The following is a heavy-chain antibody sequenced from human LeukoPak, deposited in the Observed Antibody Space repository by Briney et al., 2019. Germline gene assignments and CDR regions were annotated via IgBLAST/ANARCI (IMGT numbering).Heavy chain of an antibody. Sequence: GGSLRLSCAASGFTFSSYAMHWVRQAPGKGLEWVSSISTSSSYIYYADSVKGRFTISRDNARNSLYLQMNSLRAEDTAVYYCARGGVGVTLISWSDYWGQGTLVTVSS. V-gene: IGHV3-21*01. CDR3: ARGGVGVTLISWSDY. D-gene: IGHD1-26*01. J-gene: IGHJ4*02. CDR1: GFTFSSYA. CDR2: ISTSSSYI.